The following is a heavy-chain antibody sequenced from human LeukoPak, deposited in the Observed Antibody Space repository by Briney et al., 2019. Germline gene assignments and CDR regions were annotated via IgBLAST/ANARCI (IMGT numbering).Heavy chain of an antibody. D-gene: IGHD6-13*01. CDR3: ARVMGYTAPGSRPYYYYMDV. CDR2: MNSTSGNT. V-gene: IGHV1-8*01. J-gene: IGHJ6*03. CDR1: GYTFTSSN. Sequence: ASVKVSCKTSGYTFTSSNINWVRQATGQGLEWMGWMNSTSGNTGYAQKFQGRVTMTRDTSISTAYMELSSLISEDTAVYYCARVMGYTAPGSRPYYYYMDVWGTGTTVTVSS.